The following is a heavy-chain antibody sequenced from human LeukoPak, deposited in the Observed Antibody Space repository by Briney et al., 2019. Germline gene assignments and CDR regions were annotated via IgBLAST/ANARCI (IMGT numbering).Heavy chain of an antibody. V-gene: IGHV3-21*01. CDR3: ARLGNSGYDVDY. Sequence: GGSLRLSCAASGFTFSSYSMNWVRQAPGKGLEWVSSISSSSSYIYYADSVKGRFTISRDNAKSSLYLQMNSLRAEDTAVYYCARLGNSGYDVDYWGQGTLVTVSS. CDR2: ISSSSSYI. J-gene: IGHJ4*02. CDR1: GFTFSSYS. D-gene: IGHD5-12*01.